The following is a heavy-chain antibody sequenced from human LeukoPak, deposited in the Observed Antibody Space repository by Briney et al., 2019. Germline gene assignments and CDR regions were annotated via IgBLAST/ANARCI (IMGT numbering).Heavy chain of an antibody. Sequence: SVKVSCKASGGTFSSYAISWVRQAPGQGLEWMGRIIPIFGTANYAQKFQGRVTITTDESTSTAYMELSSLRSGDTSVYYCEREQKVAATGRRRFSLDYWGQRTLFTVSS. V-gene: IGHV1-69*05. D-gene: IGHD2-15*01. J-gene: IGHJ4*02. CDR1: GGTFSSYA. CDR2: IIPIFGTA. CDR3: EREQKVAATGRRRFSLDY.